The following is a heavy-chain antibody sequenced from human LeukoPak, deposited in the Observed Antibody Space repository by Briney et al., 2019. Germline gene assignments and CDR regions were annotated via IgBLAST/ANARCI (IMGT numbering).Heavy chain of an antibody. Sequence: GGSLRLSCAASGFTFSTYAMSWVRQAPGKGLEWVSAISGSGGSTYYADSVKGRFTISRDNSKNTLYLQMDSLRAEDTSIYFCAKALEQETVIALDSWGQGTLVTVSS. CDR1: GFTFSTYA. J-gene: IGHJ4*02. CDR2: ISGSGGST. CDR3: AKALEQETVIALDS. V-gene: IGHV3-23*01. D-gene: IGHD6-13*01.